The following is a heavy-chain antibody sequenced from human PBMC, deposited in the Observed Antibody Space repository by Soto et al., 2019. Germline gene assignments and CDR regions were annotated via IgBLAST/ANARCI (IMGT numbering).Heavy chain of an antibody. CDR3: AKDPAVTIFGVAPDY. V-gene: IGHV3-23*01. CDR1: GFSFSNYA. J-gene: IGHJ4*02. D-gene: IGHD3-3*01. Sequence: PGGSLRLSCAASGFSFSNYATTWVRQAPGKGLEWVSTISGGGGSTYYADSVKGRFSISRDNSKNTLYLQMNSLRAEDTAVYYCAKDPAVTIFGVAPDYWGQGTLVTVSS. CDR2: ISGGGGST.